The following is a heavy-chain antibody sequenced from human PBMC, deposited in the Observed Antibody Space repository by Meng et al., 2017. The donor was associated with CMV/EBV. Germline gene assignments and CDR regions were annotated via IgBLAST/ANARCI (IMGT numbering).Heavy chain of an antibody. J-gene: IGHJ5*02. V-gene: IGHV1-69*10. Sequence: SVTVSCKASGGTFSSYAISWVRQAPGQGLEWMGGIIPILGIANYAQKFQGRVTITADKSTSTAYMELSSLRSEDTAVYYCARGNGDYLFGWFDPWGQGTLVTVSS. CDR3: ARGNGDYLFGWFDP. CDR2: IIPILGIA. CDR1: GGTFSSYA. D-gene: IGHD4-17*01.